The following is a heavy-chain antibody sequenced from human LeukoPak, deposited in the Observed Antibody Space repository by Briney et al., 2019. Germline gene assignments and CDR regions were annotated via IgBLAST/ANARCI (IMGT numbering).Heavy chain of an antibody. Sequence: EASVKVSCKASGYTFTGYYMHWVRQAPGQGLEWMGWINPNSGGTNYAQKFQGRVTMTRDTSISTAYMELSRLRSDDTAVYYCAKDANSHGYVPSYFESWGQGTLVTVSS. V-gene: IGHV1-2*02. CDR2: INPNSGGT. J-gene: IGHJ4*02. D-gene: IGHD5-18*01. CDR3: AKDANSHGYVPSYFES. CDR1: GYTFTGYY.